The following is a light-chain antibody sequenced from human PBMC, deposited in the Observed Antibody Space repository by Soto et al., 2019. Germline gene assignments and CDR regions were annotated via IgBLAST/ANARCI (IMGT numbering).Light chain of an antibody. CDR2: GAS. CDR1: QSVRRSY. V-gene: IGKV3-20*01. CDR3: QQYGSSGT. Sequence: LTPSSGTLSLSPWERVTLSCRASQSVRRSYSAWYQQKPGHAPSLLIYGASSGATGIPDMLSGSGSGTDFTLTISRPEPEDSAVYYCQQYGSSGTFGQGTKVDIK. J-gene: IGKJ1*01.